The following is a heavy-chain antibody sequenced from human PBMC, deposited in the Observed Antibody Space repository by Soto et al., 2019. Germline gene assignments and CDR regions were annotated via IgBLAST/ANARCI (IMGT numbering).Heavy chain of an antibody. Sequence: QVQLQESGPGLVKPSQTLSLTCTVSGDFITSGGYYWSWIRHHPAKALEWIGYIYYNGNTYYNPSLKSRVTISVDTSENQFSLKLSSVTAADTAVYYCAREGGSLVGVFDYWGQGTLVTASS. CDR1: GDFITSGGYY. CDR3: AREGGSLVGVFDY. V-gene: IGHV4-31*03. D-gene: IGHD1-26*01. J-gene: IGHJ4*02. CDR2: IYYNGNT.